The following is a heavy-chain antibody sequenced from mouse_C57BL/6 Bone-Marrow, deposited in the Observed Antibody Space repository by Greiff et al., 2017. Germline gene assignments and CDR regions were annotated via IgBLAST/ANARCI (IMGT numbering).Heavy chain of an antibody. D-gene: IGHD2-3*01. Sequence: EVQLVESGGGLVQPKGTLKLSCAASGFSFNTYAMNWVRQAPGKGLEWVARIRSKSNNYATYYADSVKDRFTISRDDSESMLYLQMNNLKTEDTARYYCVRDGYPFWSFDVWGTGTTVTVSS. CDR2: IRSKSNNYAT. CDR1: GFSFNTYA. V-gene: IGHV10-1*01. J-gene: IGHJ1*03. CDR3: VRDGYPFWSFDV.